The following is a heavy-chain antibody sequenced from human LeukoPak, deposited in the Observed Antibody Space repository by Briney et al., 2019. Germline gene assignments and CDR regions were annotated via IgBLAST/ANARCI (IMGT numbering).Heavy chain of an antibody. D-gene: IGHD1-26*01. J-gene: IGHJ5*02. CDR2: ISSNGGST. CDR3: ARYASSGSYYSALQGASWFDP. Sequence: GGSLRPSCAASGFTFSSYAMHWVRQAPGKGLEYVSAISSNGGSTYYANSVKGRFTISRDNSKNTLYLQMGSLRAEDTAVYYCARYASSGSYYSALQGASWFDPWGQGTLVTVSS. CDR1: GFTFSSYA. V-gene: IGHV3-64*01.